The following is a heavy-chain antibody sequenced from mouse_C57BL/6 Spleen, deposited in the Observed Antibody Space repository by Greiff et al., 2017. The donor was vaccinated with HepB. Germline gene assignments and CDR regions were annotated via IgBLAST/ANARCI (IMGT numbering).Heavy chain of an antibody. D-gene: IGHD2-5*01. CDR1: GFTFSSYG. CDR3: ARPLYYSNYEGFAY. CDR2: ISSGGSYT. V-gene: IGHV5-6*01. J-gene: IGHJ3*01. Sequence: DVQLVESGGDLVKPGGSLKLSCAASGFTFSSYGMSWVRQTPDKRLEWVATISSGGSYTYYPDSVKGRFTISRDNAKNTLYLQMSSLKSEDTAMYYCARPLYYSNYEGFAYWGQGTLVTVSA.